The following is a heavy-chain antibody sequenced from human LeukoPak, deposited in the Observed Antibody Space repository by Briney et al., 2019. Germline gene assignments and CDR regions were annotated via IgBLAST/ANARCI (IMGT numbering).Heavy chain of an antibody. CDR3: ATELRWKDH. Sequence: ASVKVSCKASGYIFTDYYMHWVRQTPGKGLQWMGRIDPEYDATIYGDDFQGRVTMRTDTSTDTAYMELSGLTSEDTAVYYCATELRWKDHWGQGTLVTVSS. CDR1: GYIFTDYY. V-gene: IGHV1-69-2*01. J-gene: IGHJ4*02. D-gene: IGHD4-23*01. CDR2: IDPEYDAT.